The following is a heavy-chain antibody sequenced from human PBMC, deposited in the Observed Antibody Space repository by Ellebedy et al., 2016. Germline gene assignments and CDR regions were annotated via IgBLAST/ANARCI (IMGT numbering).Heavy chain of an antibody. V-gene: IGHV3-15*01. D-gene: IGHD5-18*01. Sequence: GGSLRLSCAASGFTFSNAWMNWFRKAPGKGLEWVGRIKSKTDGGAADYAAPVKGRFTISRDDSKNTLYLQMNSLKTEDTAVYFCTTVYRYNYDSVWGQGTLVTVSS. J-gene: IGHJ4*02. CDR1: GFTFSNAW. CDR2: IKSKTDGGAA. CDR3: TTVYRYNYDSV.